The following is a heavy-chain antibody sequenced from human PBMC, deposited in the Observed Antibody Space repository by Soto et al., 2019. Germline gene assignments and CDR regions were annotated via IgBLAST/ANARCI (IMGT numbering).Heavy chain of an antibody. CDR1: GFTFDDYA. V-gene: IGHV3-9*01. CDR2: ISWNSGSI. D-gene: IGHD2-15*01. J-gene: IGHJ4*02. Sequence: GGSLRLSCAASGFTFDDYAMHWVRQAPGKGLEWVSGISWNSGSIGYADSVKGRFTISRDNAKNSLYLQMNSLRAEDTALYYCAKEVEGGYFDYWGQGTLVTVSS. CDR3: AKEVEGGYFDY.